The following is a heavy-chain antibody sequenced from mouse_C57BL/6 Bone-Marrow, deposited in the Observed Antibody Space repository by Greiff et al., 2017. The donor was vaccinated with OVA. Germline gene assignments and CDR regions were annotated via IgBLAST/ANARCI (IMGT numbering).Heavy chain of an antibody. CDR1: GFTFSSYG. V-gene: IGHV5-6*01. CDR2: ISSGGSYT. CDR3: ARFYGNFAMDY. D-gene: IGHD2-1*01. J-gene: IGHJ4*01. Sequence: EVQLQESGGDLVKPGGSLKLSCAASGFTFSSYGMSWVRQTPDKRLEWVATISSGGSYTYYPDSVKGRFTISRDNAKNTLYLQMSSLKSEDTAMYYCARFYGNFAMDYWGQGTSVTVFS.